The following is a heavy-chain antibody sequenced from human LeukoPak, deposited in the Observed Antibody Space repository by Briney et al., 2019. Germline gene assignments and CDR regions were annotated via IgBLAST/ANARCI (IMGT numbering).Heavy chain of an antibody. CDR2: INNDGSST. D-gene: IGHD2-21*02. CDR3: VVAYCGGDCSP. Sequence: GGSLRLSCAASGFTFNSYWMHWVRQAPGKGLVWVSRINNDGSSTSYADSVKGRFTISRDNAKNTLHLQMDSLRAEDTAVYYCVVAYCGGDCSPWGQGTLVTVSS. J-gene: IGHJ5*02. CDR1: GFTFNSYW. V-gene: IGHV3-74*01.